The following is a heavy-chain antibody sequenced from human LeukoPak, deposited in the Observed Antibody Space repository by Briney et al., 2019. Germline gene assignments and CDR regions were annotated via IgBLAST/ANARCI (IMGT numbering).Heavy chain of an antibody. CDR2: IGAYNGNT. CDR1: GYTFTNYG. D-gene: IGHD4-23*01. CDR3: ARSSRWLSPGRESDC. V-gene: IGHV1-18*01. Sequence: ASVKVSCKASGYTFTNYGIIWVRQAPGQGLEWMGWIGAYNGNTHNAQNLQGRVTMTTDTSTSTAYMELRSLRSDDTAVYYCARSSRWLSPGRESDCWGQGTPVTVSS. J-gene: IGHJ4*02.